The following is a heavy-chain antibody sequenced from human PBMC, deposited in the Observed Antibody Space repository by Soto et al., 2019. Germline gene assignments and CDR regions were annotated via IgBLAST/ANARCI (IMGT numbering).Heavy chain of an antibody. D-gene: IGHD6-13*01. CDR3: ARQDGGYSSSWYASD. Sequence: QLQLQESGPGLVKPSETLSLTCTVSGGSISSSSYYWGWIRQPPGKGLEWIGSIYYSGRTYYNPSIKSVDTISEDTSKNQFSMKLSSVTAADTAVYYCARQDGGYSSSWYASDWGQGTLVTVSS. CDR2: IYYSGRT. V-gene: IGHV4-39*01. J-gene: IGHJ4*02. CDR1: GGSISSSSYY.